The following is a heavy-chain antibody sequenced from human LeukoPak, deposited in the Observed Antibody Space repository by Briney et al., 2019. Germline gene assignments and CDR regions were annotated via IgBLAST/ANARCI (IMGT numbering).Heavy chain of an antibody. V-gene: IGHV1-18*01. CDR3: ARASFDH. CDR2: ISTYNGNT. Sequence: ASVKVSCKASGYTFVTYGINWVRQAPGQGPEWIGWISTYNGNTKYALKFQDRVTLTRGTSTTTAYMELKSLTSDDRAVYYCARASFDHWRQGTLVIVSS. CDR1: GYTFVTYG. J-gene: IGHJ4*02.